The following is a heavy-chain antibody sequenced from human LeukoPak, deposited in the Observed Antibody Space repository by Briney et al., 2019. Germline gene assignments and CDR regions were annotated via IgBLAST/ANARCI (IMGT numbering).Heavy chain of an antibody. CDR3: ATLGYCSGGSCYPGGLYYYYGMDV. V-gene: IGHV1-69*04. J-gene: IGHJ6*02. CDR1: GGTFSSYA. D-gene: IGHD2-15*01. Sequence: ASVKVSCKASGGTFSSYAISWVRQAPGQGLEWMGRIIPILGIANYAQKFQGRVTMTTDTSTSTAYMELRSLRSDDTAVYYCATLGYCSGGSCYPGGLYYYYGMDVWGQGTTVTVSS. CDR2: IIPILGIA.